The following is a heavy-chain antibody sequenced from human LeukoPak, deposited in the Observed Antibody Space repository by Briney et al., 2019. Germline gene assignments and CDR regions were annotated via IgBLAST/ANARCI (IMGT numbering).Heavy chain of an antibody. CDR3: TTDPTFYGPGSYYRDY. J-gene: IGHJ4*02. V-gene: IGHV3-15*01. Sequence: GGSLRLSCAASGFTFSNAWMSWVRQAPGKGLEWVGRIKSKTDGGTTDYAAPVKGRFTISRDDSKNTLYLQMNSLKTEDTAVYYCTTDPTFYGPGSYYRDYWGQGTLVTVSS. CDR2: IKSKTDGGTT. CDR1: GFTFSNAW. D-gene: IGHD3-10*01.